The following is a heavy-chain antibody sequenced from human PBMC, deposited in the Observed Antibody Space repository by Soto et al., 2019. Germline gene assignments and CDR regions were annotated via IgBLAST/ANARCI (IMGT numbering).Heavy chain of an antibody. V-gene: IGHV3-33*01. CDR3: ARDDAFDNENGFDM. CDR2: IVSDGSAI. J-gene: IGHJ3*02. CDR1: GFPFSFYG. Sequence: GGSLRLSCAVSGFPFSFYGFHWVRQSPGKGLEWLGVIVSDGSAIYHADSLEGRFFISRDNSKDILYLQMNSLRVEDTAVYYCARDDAFDNENGFDMWGEGTMVTVSS. D-gene: IGHD3-3*02.